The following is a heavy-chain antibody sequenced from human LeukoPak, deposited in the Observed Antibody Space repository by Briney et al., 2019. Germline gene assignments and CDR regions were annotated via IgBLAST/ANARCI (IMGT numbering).Heavy chain of an antibody. V-gene: IGHV3-21*01. D-gene: IGHD3-3*01. CDR2: ISSSSSYI. J-gene: IGHJ4*02. CDR3: AKGTTIFGVVITPIDY. Sequence: GGPLKLPCAALGFTFSIYARHWARQAPAKGLEGFSSISSSSSYIYYADSVKGRFTISRDNTKNSLYLQMNSLRAEDTAVYYCAKGTTIFGVVITPIDYWGQGTLVTVSS. CDR1: GFTFSIYA.